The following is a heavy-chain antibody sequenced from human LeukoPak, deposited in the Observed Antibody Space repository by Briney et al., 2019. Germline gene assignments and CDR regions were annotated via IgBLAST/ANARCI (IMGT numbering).Heavy chain of an antibody. Sequence: GGSLRLSCVVSGFTFNSCWMNWVRQAPGKGLEWVAHINPDGRDTYYVDSVKGRFTISRDNAQNSMYLQMNSLSVEDTAVYYCATWGDTTAEYFQRWGQGTLVTVSS. CDR3: ATWGDTTAEYFQR. CDR1: GFTFNSCW. CDR2: INPDGRDT. D-gene: IGHD2-21*02. J-gene: IGHJ1*01. V-gene: IGHV3-7*01.